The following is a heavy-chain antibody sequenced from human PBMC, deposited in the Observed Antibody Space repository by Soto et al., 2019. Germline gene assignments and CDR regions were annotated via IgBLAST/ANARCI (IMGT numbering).Heavy chain of an antibody. CDR1: GFTFSSYG. D-gene: IGHD6-13*01. CDR3: ASPIAAAGWDAFDI. V-gene: IGHV3-30*03. J-gene: IGHJ3*02. Sequence: PGGSLRLSCAASGFTFSSYGMHWVRQAPGKGLEWVAVISYDGSNKYYADSVKGRFTISRDNSKNTLYLQMNSLRAEDTAVYYCASPIAAAGWDAFDIWGQGTMVTVSS. CDR2: ISYDGSNK.